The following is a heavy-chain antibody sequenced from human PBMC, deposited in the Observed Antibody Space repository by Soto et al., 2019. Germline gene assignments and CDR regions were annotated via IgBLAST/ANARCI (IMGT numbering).Heavy chain of an antibody. V-gene: IGHV3-30-3*01. CDR2: ISYDGSNK. CDR1: GFTFSSYD. CDR3: ARRRPRPGPIDY. Sequence: QVQRVESGGGVVQPGRSLRLSCAASGFTFSSYDMHWVRQAPGKGLEWVAVISYDGSNKYYADSVKGRFTISRDNSKNTLYLQMNSLRAEDTAVYYCARRRPRPGPIDYWGQGTLVTVSS. J-gene: IGHJ4*02. D-gene: IGHD3-10*01.